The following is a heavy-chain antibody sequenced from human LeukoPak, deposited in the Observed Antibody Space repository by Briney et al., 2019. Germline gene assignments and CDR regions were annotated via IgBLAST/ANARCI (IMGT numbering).Heavy chain of an antibody. D-gene: IGHD3-9*01. CDR1: GFTFDDYA. CDR3: AKAARSYDILTGYQTLYYFDY. CDR2: ISWNSGSI. V-gene: IGHV3-9*01. Sequence: PGGSLRLSCAASGFTFDDYAMHWVRQAPGKGLEWVSGISWNSGSIGYADSVKGRFTISRDNSKNTLYLQMNSLRAEDTAVYYCAKAARSYDILTGYQTLYYFDYWGQGTLATVSS. J-gene: IGHJ4*02.